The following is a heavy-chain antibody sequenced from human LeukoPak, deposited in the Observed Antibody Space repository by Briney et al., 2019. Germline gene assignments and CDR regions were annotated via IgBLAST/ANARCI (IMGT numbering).Heavy chain of an antibody. Sequence: RPGRSLRLSCAASGFTFSSYGMHWVRQAPGKGLEWVAVISYDGSNKYYADSVKGRFTISRDNSKNTLYLQMNSLRAEDTAVYYCAKAAARTAMVTNSLFRFDYWGQGTLVTVSS. J-gene: IGHJ4*02. V-gene: IGHV3-30*18. CDR1: GFTFSSYG. CDR3: AKAAARTAMVTNSLFRFDY. CDR2: ISYDGSNK. D-gene: IGHD5-18*01.